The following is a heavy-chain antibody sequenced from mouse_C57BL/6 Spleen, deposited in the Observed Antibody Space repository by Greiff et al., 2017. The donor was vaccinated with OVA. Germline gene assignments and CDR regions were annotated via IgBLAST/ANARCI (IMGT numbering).Heavy chain of an antibody. CDR1: GYSITSGYD. J-gene: IGHJ3*01. Sequence: DVQLVESGPGMVKPSQSLSLTCTVTGYSITSGYDWHWIRHFPGNKLEWMGYISYSGSTNYNPSLKSRISITHDTSKNHFFLKLNSVTTEDTATYYCARGDYYGSILFAYWGQGTLVTVSA. V-gene: IGHV3-1*01. CDR2: ISYSGST. CDR3: ARGDYYGSILFAY. D-gene: IGHD1-1*01.